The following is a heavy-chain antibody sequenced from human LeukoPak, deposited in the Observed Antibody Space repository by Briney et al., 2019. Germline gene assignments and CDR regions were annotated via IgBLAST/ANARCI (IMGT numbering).Heavy chain of an antibody. J-gene: IGHJ4*02. V-gene: IGHV3-66*02. CDR1: GFTVSSNY. D-gene: IGHD6-19*01. Sequence: HPGGSLRLSCAASGFTVSSNYMSWVRQAPGKGLEWVSVIYSGGSTYYADSVKGRFTISRDNSKNTLYLQMNSLRAEDTAVYYCARALYSSGWYPFGYWGQGTLVTVSS. CDR3: ARALYSSGWYPFGY. CDR2: IYSGGST.